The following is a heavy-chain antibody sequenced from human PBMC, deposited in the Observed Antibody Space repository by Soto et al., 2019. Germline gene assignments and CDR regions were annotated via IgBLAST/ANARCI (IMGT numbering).Heavy chain of an antibody. D-gene: IGHD3-3*01. CDR3: ARTPTTYDFWSGYYAQYFDY. Sequence: QVQLVESGGGLVKPGGSLRLSCAASGFTFSDYYMSWIRQAPGKGLEWVSYISSSGSTIYYADSVKSRFTISRDNAKNTLYLQMNSLRAEDTAVYYCARTPTTYDFWSGYYAQYFDYWGQGTLVTVSS. CDR1: GFTFSDYY. V-gene: IGHV3-11*01. CDR2: ISSSGSTI. J-gene: IGHJ4*02.